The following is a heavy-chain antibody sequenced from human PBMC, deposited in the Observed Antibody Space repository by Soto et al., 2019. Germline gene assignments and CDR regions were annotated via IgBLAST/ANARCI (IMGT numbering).Heavy chain of an antibody. CDR3: ARRYNWNYGVFYYYGMDV. D-gene: IGHD1-7*01. V-gene: IGHV3-33*01. CDR2: IWYDGSNK. J-gene: IGHJ6*02. Sequence: GGSLRLSCAASGFTFSSYGMHWVRQAPGKGLEWVAVIWYDGSNKYYADSVKGRFTISRDNSKNTLYLQMNSLRAEDTAVYYCARRYNWNYGVFYYYGMDVWGQGTTVTVSS. CDR1: GFTFSSYG.